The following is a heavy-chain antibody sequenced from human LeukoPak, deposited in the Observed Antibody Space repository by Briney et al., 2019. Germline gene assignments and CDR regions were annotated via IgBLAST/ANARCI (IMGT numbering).Heavy chain of an antibody. CDR3: ARGLNDSWTGENY. CDR2: INHSGST. J-gene: IGHJ4*02. V-gene: IGHV4-34*01. Sequence: SETLSLTCAVYDGSFSGYYWSWIRQPPGKGLEWIGEINHSGSTNYNPSLKSQVTISLDTSKSQISLKVRYVTAADTAVYYCARGLNDSWTGENYWGQGTLVTVSS. CDR1: DGSFSGYY. D-gene: IGHD3-3*01.